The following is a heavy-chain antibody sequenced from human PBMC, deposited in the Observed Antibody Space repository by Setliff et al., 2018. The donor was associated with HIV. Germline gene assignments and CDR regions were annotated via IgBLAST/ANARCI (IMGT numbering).Heavy chain of an antibody. V-gene: IGHV1-18*04. CDR3: AREGLWFGDRGYFMDV. J-gene: IGHJ6*03. D-gene: IGHD3-10*01. CDR2: IGADNGNT. CDR1: GHTFTSYG. Sequence: ASVKVSCKASGHTFTSYGIAWVRQAPGQGLEWMGWIGADNGNTNYAQKFQGRVTMTTDTSTSTVYMELRSLTSDDTAVYYCAREGLWFGDRGYFMDVWGEGTAVTVSS.